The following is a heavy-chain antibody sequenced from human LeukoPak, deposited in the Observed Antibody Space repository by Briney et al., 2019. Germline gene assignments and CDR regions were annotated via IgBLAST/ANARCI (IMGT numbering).Heavy chain of an antibody. Sequence: GASVKVSCKASGYTFSSYYIDWVRQAPGQGLEWMGIINPSGGATNYAQKFQGRVTMTRDTSTSTVYMELSSLRSDDTALYYCAKALHYYDSRGYFDYWGQGTLVTVSS. J-gene: IGHJ4*02. D-gene: IGHD3-22*01. V-gene: IGHV1-46*01. CDR3: AKALHYYDSRGYFDY. CDR1: GYTFSSYY. CDR2: INPSGGAT.